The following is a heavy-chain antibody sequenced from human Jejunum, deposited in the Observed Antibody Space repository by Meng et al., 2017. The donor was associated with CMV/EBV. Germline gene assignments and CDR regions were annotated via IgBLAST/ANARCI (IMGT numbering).Heavy chain of an antibody. CDR3: ARVGHNWKYFLDY. Sequence: SGFTFSSSGMHWVRQAPGKGLEWVACITNDGTYINYAASVKGRFTISRDNSRNMLSLQMSSLTSDDTAIYYCARVGHNWKYFLDYWGQGTLVTVSS. D-gene: IGHD1-7*01. V-gene: IGHV3-30*03. CDR1: GFTFSSSG. J-gene: IGHJ4*02. CDR2: ITNDGTYI.